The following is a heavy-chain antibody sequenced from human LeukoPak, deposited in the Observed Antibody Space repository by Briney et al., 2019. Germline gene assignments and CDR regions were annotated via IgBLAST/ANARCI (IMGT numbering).Heavy chain of an antibody. V-gene: IGHV3-23*01. CDR1: GFTFSNYA. CDR2: MSESGSST. CDR3: AKDLYDSSGSRYDY. J-gene: IGHJ4*02. D-gene: IGHD3-22*01. Sequence: GGSLRLSCAASGFTFSNYAMSWVRQAPGKGLEWVAAMSESGSSTWYADSVKGRLTISSDNSKNTLFLQMNSLRAEDTAVYYCAKDLYDSSGSRYDYWGQGTLATVSS.